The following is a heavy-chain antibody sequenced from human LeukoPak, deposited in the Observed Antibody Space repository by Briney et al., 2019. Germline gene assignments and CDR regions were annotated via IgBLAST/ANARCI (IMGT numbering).Heavy chain of an antibody. Sequence: SETLSLTCSVSGGSISSYYWSWIRQPPGKGPEWIGYIYYSGSTNYNPSLRSRVTISVDTSKNQFSLKLSSVTAADTAVYYCAREGFSSGSYRFDYWGQGTLVTVSS. D-gene: IGHD3-10*01. J-gene: IGHJ4*02. CDR2: IYYSGST. V-gene: IGHV4-59*01. CDR1: GGSISSYY. CDR3: AREGFSSGSYRFDY.